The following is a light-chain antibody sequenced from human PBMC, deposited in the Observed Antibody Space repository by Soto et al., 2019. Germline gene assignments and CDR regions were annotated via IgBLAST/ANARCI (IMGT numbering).Light chain of an antibody. CDR3: QQYYSTPT. CDR2: WAS. J-gene: IGKJ1*01. V-gene: IGKV4-1*01. CDR1: QSVLYSSNNKNY. Sequence: DIVMTQSPDSLAVSLGERATIXCKSSQSVLYSSNNKNYLAWYQQKPGQPPKLLIYWASTRESGVPDRFSGSGSGTDFTLTISSLQAEDVAVYYCQQYYSTPTFGQGTKVEIK.